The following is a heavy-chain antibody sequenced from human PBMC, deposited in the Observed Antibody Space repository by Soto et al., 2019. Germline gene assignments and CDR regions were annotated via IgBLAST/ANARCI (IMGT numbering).Heavy chain of an antibody. CDR3: ARGRGYCSGGSCHKKNWFDP. V-gene: IGHV4-30-4*01. CDR2: IYYRGST. D-gene: IGHD2-15*01. Sequence: SETLSLTCTVSGGSISSGDYYWSWVRQPPGKGLEWIGYIYYRGSTYYKPSLKSRVTISVDRSKNQFSLKLSSVTAADTAVYYCARGRGYCSGGSCHKKNWFDPWGQGTLVTVSS. J-gene: IGHJ5*02. CDR1: GGSISSGDYY.